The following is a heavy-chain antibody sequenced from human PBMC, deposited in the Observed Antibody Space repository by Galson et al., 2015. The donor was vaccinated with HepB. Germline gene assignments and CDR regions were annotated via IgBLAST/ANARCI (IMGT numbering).Heavy chain of an antibody. V-gene: IGHV3-7*03. CDR3: AREPSADSI. J-gene: IGHJ4*02. D-gene: IGHD3-3*02. Sequence: SLRLSCAASQFNFNRHWMSWVRQVPGKGLEWVANINEDGSEKYYVDSVKGRFTISRDNAKNSLYLQMHSLRAEDTAVYYCAREPSADSIWGQGTLVTVSS. CDR1: QFNFNRHW. CDR2: INEDGSEK.